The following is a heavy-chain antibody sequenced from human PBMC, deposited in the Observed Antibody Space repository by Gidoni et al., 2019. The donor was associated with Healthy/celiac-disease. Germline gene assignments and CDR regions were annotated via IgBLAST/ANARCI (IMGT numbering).Heavy chain of an antibody. V-gene: IGHV4-30-4*01. CDR1: GGPISSGDYY. CDR3: ARVLDYYGSGSYPTQGFDP. Sequence: QVQLQESGPGLVKPSQTLSLTCTVSGGPISSGDYYWSWIRQPPGKGLEWIGYIYYSGSTYYNPSLKSRVTISVDTSKNQFSLKLSSVTAADTAVYYCARVLDYYGSGSYPTQGFDPWGQGTLVTVSS. CDR2: IYYSGST. D-gene: IGHD3-10*01. J-gene: IGHJ5*02.